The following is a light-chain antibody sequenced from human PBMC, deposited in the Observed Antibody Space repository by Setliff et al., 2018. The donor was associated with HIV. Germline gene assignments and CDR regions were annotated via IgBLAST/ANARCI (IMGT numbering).Light chain of an antibody. CDR1: SSDVGYYNY. Sequence: QSVLTQPASVSGSPGQSITISCTGTSSDVGYYNYVAWFQQHPGKAPKLMIYDVSKWPSGASNRFSGSKSGNTASLTISGLQAEDEADYYCSSFTTSSTFVFGTGTKV. CDR3: SSFTTSSTFV. CDR2: DVS. J-gene: IGLJ1*01. V-gene: IGLV2-14*03.